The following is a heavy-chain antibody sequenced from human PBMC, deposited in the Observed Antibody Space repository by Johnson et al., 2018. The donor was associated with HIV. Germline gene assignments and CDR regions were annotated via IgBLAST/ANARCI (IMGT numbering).Heavy chain of an antibody. D-gene: IGHD1-26*01. V-gene: IGHV3-30*02. CDR2: IRYDGSNK. CDR3: AKDSRRWVAFSDAFDI. Sequence: QMLLVESGGGVVQPGGSLRLSCVASGFTFSSYGMHWVRQAPGKGLEWVAFIRYDGSNKYYADSVKGRFTISRDNSKNTLYLQMNSLRAEDTAVYYCAKDSRRWVAFSDAFDIWGQGTMVTVSS. CDR1: GFTFSSYG. J-gene: IGHJ3*02.